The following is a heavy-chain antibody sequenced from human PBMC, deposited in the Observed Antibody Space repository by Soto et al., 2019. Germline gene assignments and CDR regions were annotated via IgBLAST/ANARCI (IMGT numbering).Heavy chain of an antibody. V-gene: IGHV4-31*03. CDR1: GGSISSGGYY. CDR2: IYYSGST. J-gene: IGHJ4*02. CDR3: ARVRSGVIRKEYYFDY. Sequence: SETLSLTCTVSGGSISSGGYYWSWIRQHPGKGLEWIGYIYYSGSTYYNPSLKSRVTISVDTSKNQFSLKLSSVTAADTAVYYCARVRSGVIRKEYYFDYWGQGTLVTVSS. D-gene: IGHD3-10*01.